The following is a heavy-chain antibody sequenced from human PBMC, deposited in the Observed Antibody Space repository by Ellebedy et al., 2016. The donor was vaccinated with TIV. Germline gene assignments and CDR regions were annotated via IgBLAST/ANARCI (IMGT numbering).Heavy chain of an antibody. CDR2: ISGSGGDT. D-gene: IGHD2-2*02. V-gene: IGHV3-23*01. Sequence: GGSLRLSXATSGFTFSGYAMNWVRQAPGEGLEWVSAISGSGGDTYYADSVKGRFTISRDNSKETLYLQMNSLRAEDTAVYYCAREAYCTSTSCYRLREWYFDLWGRGTLVTVSS. J-gene: IGHJ2*01. CDR3: AREAYCTSTSCYRLREWYFDL. CDR1: GFTFSGYA.